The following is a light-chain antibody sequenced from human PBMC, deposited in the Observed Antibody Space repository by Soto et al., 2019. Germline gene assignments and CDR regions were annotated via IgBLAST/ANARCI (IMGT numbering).Light chain of an antibody. Sequence: DIQMTRSPSSLSASVGDRVTITCRASQSISSYLNWYQQQPGKAPKVLIYGTSSLQSGVPSRFSGSRSGTDFTLTISSLQPEDFATYYCQQSYSIPLTFGGGTKVEIK. J-gene: IGKJ4*01. V-gene: IGKV1-39*01. CDR2: GTS. CDR3: QQSYSIPLT. CDR1: QSISSY.